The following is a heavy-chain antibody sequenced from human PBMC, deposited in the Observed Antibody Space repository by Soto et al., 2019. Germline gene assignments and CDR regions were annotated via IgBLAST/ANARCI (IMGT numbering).Heavy chain of an antibody. V-gene: IGHV4-30-2*01. CDR2: IYHSGST. J-gene: IGHJ4*02. CDR3: AREGGSPLEWFVDY. CDR1: GGSISSGGYS. D-gene: IGHD3-3*01. Sequence: KPSETLSLTCAVSGGSISSGGYSWSWIRQPPGKGLEWIGYIYHSGSTYYNPSLKSRVTISVDRSKNQFSLKLSSVTAADTAVYYCAREGGSPLEWFVDYWGQGTLVTVSS.